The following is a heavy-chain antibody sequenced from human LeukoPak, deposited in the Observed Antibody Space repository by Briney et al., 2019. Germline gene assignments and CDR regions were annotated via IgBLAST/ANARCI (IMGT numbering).Heavy chain of an antibody. CDR2: ISDSSGTK. Sequence: GGSLRLSCAASGFNFSDYYMSWIRQVPGKGLEWVAYISDSSGTKYYPASVKGRFTISRDNAKNSLFLQMNSLRVEDTAVYYCARDMGGYRRTDYYYYMDVWGKGTTVTISS. V-gene: IGHV3-11*01. CDR3: ARDMGGYRRTDYYYYMDV. CDR1: GFNFSDYY. J-gene: IGHJ6*03. D-gene: IGHD6-25*01.